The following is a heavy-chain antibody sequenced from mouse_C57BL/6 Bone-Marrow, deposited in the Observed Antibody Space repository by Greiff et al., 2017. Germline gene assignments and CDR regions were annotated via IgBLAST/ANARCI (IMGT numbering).Heavy chain of an antibody. J-gene: IGHJ2*01. Sequence: VQLVESGAELARPGASVKLSCKASGYTFTSYGISWVKQRTGQGLEWIGEIYPRSGNTYYNEKFKGKATLTADKSSSTAYMELRSLTSEDSAVYFCAREGVTTVVFDYWGQGTTLTVSS. CDR2: IYPRSGNT. CDR1: GYTFTSYG. V-gene: IGHV1-81*01. D-gene: IGHD1-1*01. CDR3: AREGVTTVVFDY.